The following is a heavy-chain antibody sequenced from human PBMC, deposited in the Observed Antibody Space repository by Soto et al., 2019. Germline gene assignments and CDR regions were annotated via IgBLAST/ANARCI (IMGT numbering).Heavy chain of an antibody. V-gene: IGHV1-69*13. Sequence: SVKVSCKASGGTFGSYAISWVRQAPGQGLEWMGGIIPIFGTANYAQKFQGRVTITADESTSTAYMELSSLRSEDTAVYYCARDGSGPWGWFDPWGQGTLVTVSS. CDR1: GGTFGSYA. D-gene: IGHD2-15*01. CDR3: ARDGSGPWGWFDP. CDR2: IIPIFGTA. J-gene: IGHJ5*02.